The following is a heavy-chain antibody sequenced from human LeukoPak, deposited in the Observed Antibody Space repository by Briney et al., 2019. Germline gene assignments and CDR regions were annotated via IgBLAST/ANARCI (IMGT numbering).Heavy chain of an antibody. Sequence: GGSLRLSCAASGFTFSSYGMHWVRQAPGKGLEWVANIKQDGSEKYYVDSVKGRFTISRDNAKNSLYLQMNSLRAEDTAVYYCARDGPDYGDYPDYWGQGTLVTVSS. J-gene: IGHJ4*02. CDR1: GFTFSSYG. CDR3: ARDGPDYGDYPDY. V-gene: IGHV3-7*03. D-gene: IGHD4-17*01. CDR2: IKQDGSEK.